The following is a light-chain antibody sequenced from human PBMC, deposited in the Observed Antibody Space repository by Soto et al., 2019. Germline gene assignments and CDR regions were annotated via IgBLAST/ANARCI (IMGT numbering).Light chain of an antibody. CDR3: QQSYSSVRT. CDR2: TAS. CDR1: HTINIY. V-gene: IGKV1-39*01. Sequence: DIQMTQSLSSLSASVGDRVTIACRSSHTINIYLNWYQQKPGQAPKLLIHTASTVHSGVPSRFSGSGSGTDFTLTFNNLQPEDFATYYCQQSYSSVRTFGQGTKVEL. J-gene: IGKJ1*01.